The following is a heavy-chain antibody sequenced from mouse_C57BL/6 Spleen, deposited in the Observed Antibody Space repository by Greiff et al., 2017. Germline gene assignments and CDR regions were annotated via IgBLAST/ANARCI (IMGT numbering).Heavy chain of an antibody. D-gene: IGHD1-1*01. J-gene: IGHJ3*01. CDR2: IHPNSGST. V-gene: IGHV1-64*01. CDR1: GYTFTSYW. Sequence: QVQLKQPGAELVKPGASVKLSCKASGYTFTSYWMHWVKQRPGQGLEWIGMIHPNSGSTNYNEKFKSKATLTVDKSSSTAYMQLSSLTSEDSAVYYCAREGPGSSLAYWGQGTLVTVSA. CDR3: AREGPGSSLAY.